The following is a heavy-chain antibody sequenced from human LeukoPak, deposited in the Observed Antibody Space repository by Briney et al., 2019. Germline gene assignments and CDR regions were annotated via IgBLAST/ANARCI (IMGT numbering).Heavy chain of an antibody. J-gene: IGHJ4*02. D-gene: IGHD3-10*01. Sequence: ASVKVSCKASGYTFTSYGISWVRQAPGQGLEWMGWISAYNGNTNYAQKLQGRVTMTTDTSTSTAYMELRSLRSDDTAVYYCARDSRRLLWFGELSGYWGQGTLVTVSS. V-gene: IGHV1-18*01. CDR3: ARDSRRLLWFGELSGY. CDR1: GYTFTSYG. CDR2: ISAYNGNT.